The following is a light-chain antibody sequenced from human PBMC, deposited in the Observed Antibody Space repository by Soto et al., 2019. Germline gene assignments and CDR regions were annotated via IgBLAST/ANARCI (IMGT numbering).Light chain of an antibody. Sequence: QSVLTQPPSVSGAPGQRVTISCTGSSSNIGTGFDVHWYQQLPGTAPKLLIYGNNNRPSGVPDRFSGSKSGTSASLAITGLQADDEADYYCQSYDSRLSGWVFGGGTQLTVL. CDR3: QSYDSRLSGWV. J-gene: IGLJ3*02. CDR2: GNN. V-gene: IGLV1-40*01. CDR1: SSNIGTGFD.